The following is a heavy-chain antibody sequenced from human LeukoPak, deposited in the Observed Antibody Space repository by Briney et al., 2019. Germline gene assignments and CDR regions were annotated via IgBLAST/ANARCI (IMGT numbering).Heavy chain of an antibody. CDR1: GDSVSSNSAA. CDR2: TYYRSKWYY. CDR3: ARGGVYCSGTSCYWSWFDP. Sequence: SQTLSLTCAISGDSVSSNSAAWNWIRQSPSRGLEWLGRTYYRSKWYYDYAVSVKSRITINPDTSKNQFSLQLNSVTPEDTAVYYCARGGVYCSGTSCYWSWFDPWGQGTLVTVSS. D-gene: IGHD2-2*01. V-gene: IGHV6-1*01. J-gene: IGHJ5*02.